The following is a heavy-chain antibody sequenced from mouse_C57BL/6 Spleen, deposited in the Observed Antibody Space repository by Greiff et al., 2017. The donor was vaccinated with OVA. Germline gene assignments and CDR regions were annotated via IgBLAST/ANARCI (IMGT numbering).Heavy chain of an antibody. J-gene: IGHJ4*01. Sequence: VQLKESGPGLVKPSQSLSLTCSVTGYSITSGYYWNWIRQFPGNKLEWMGYISYDGSNNYNPSLKNRISITRDTSKNQFFLKLNSVTTEDTATYYCARGVGAMDYWGQGTSVTVSS. V-gene: IGHV3-6*01. CDR1: GYSITSGYY. CDR3: ARGVGAMDY. CDR2: ISYDGSN.